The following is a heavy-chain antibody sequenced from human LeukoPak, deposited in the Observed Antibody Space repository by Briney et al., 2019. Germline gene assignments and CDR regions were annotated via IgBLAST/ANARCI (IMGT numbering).Heavy chain of an antibody. D-gene: IGHD3-22*01. CDR1: GFTFSSYS. V-gene: IGHV3-21*01. J-gene: IGHJ3*02. CDR3: ARTPYYYDSSGPGDAFDI. CDR2: ISSSSSYI. Sequence: GGSLRLSCAASGFTFSSYSMNWVRQAPGKGLEWVSSISSSSSYIYYADSVKGRFTISRDNAKNSLYLQMNSLRAEDTAVYCCARTPYYYDSSGPGDAFDIWGQGTMVTVSS.